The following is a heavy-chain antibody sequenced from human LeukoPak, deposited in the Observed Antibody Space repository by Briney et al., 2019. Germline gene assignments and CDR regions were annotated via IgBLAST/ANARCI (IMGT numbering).Heavy chain of an antibody. J-gene: IGHJ3*02. Sequence: GASLKVSCKASVYTFTSYDIYWVRQTTGQGLEWMGWMNPNRGNTGYAQKFQGRVTITRNTSISTAYIELSSLRSEDTAVYYCARDPIGYCSGGSCYSSPAFDIWGQGTMVTVSS. CDR3: ARDPIGYCSGGSCYSSPAFDI. CDR1: VYTFTSYD. CDR2: MNPNRGNT. D-gene: IGHD2-15*01. V-gene: IGHV1-8*01.